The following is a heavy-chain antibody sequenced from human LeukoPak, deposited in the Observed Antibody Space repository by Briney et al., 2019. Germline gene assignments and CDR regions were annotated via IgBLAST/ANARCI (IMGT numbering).Heavy chain of an antibody. V-gene: IGHV6-1*01. J-gene: IGHJ6*02. CDR1: GDRVSTNNAA. CDR2: TYYWSKWYN. CDR3: AREKVVLAATHYYGMDV. D-gene: IGHD2-15*01. Sequence: SQTLSLTCAISGDRVSTNNAAWSWIRQSPSRGLEWLGRTYYWSKWYNYYAGSVKSRIIFNPDTSKNQFSLHLNSVTPEDTAVYYCAREKVVLAATHYYGMDVWGQGTTVTVSS.